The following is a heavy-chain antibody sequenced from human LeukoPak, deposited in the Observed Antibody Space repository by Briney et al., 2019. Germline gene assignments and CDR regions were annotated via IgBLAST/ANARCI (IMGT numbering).Heavy chain of an antibody. D-gene: IGHD4-23*01. CDR2: ISGSGGST. Sequence: PGGSLRLSCAASGFTFSSYAMSWVRQAPGKGLEWVSAISGSGGSTYYADSVKGRFTISRDNSKNTLYLQMNSLRAEDTAVYYCAKGADYGGNSPSWFDYWGQGTLVTVSS. CDR3: AKGADYGGNSPSWFDY. V-gene: IGHV3-23*01. J-gene: IGHJ4*02. CDR1: GFTFSSYA.